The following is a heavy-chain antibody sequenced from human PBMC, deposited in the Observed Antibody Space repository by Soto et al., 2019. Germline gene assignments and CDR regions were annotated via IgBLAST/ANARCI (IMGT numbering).Heavy chain of an antibody. J-gene: IGHJ5*02. D-gene: IGHD3-3*01. CDR3: AKGPVITIPGGWGNWFDP. V-gene: IGHV3-23*01. CDR1: GFTFSSYA. Sequence: GGSLRLSCAASGFTFSSYAMSWVRQAPGKGLEWVSAISGSGGSTYYADSVKGRFTISRDNSKNTLYLQMNSLRAEDTAVYYCAKGPVITIPGGWGNWFDPWGQGTLVTVSS. CDR2: ISGSGGST.